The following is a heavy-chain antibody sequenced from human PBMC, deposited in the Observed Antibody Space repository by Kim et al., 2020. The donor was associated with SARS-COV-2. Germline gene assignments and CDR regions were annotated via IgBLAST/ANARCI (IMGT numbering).Heavy chain of an antibody. CDR2: ISASTGVT. V-gene: IGHV3-23*01. J-gene: IGHJ4*02. CDR3: AKVERVRFLKGGFDS. D-gene: IGHD1-26*01. CDR1: GFTFNDYA. Sequence: GGSLRLSCATSGFTFNDYAMSWIRQAPGKGLEWISAISASTGVTFYSDSVRGRFTISRDKADNTVSLEMKSLRVEDTALYFCAKVERVRFLKGGFDSWGQGTRVIVSS.